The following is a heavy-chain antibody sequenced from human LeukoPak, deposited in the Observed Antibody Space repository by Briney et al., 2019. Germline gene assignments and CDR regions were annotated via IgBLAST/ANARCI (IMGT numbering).Heavy chain of an antibody. D-gene: IGHD6-25*01. CDR3: ARAPGLSYYCYMDV. Sequence: SETLSLTCTVSGGSISSYYWSWIRQPPGKGLEWIGYIYYSGSTNYNPSLKSRVTISVDTSKNQFSLKLSSVTAADTAVYYCARAPGLSYYCYMDVWGKGTTVTISS. CDR1: GGSISSYY. V-gene: IGHV4-59*01. CDR2: IYYSGST. J-gene: IGHJ6*03.